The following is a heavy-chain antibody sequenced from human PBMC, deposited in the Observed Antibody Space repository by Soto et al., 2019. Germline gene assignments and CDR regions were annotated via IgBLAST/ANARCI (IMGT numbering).Heavy chain of an antibody. CDR2: IHHSGST. CDR3: ARDADISGYYYPFDC. D-gene: IGHD3-22*01. Sequence: PSETLSLTCAVSGYSISSGYYWGLIRQPPGKGLEWIGSIHHSGSTYYSPSLKSRVTISVDTSKNQFSLNLSSVTAADTAVYYCARDADISGYYYPFDCWGQGTLVTVSS. V-gene: IGHV4-38-2*02. J-gene: IGHJ4*02. CDR1: GYSISSGYY.